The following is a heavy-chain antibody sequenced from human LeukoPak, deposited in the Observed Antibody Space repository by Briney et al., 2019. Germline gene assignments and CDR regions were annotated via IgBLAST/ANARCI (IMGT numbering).Heavy chain of an antibody. Sequence: SETLSLTCAAYGGSFSGYYWSWIRQPPGKGLEWIGEINHSGSTNYNPSLKSRVTISVDTSKNQFSLKLSSVTAADTAVYYCARVGLEDWFDPWGQGTLVTVSS. CDR2: INHSGST. V-gene: IGHV4-34*01. J-gene: IGHJ5*02. CDR1: GGSFSGYY. CDR3: ARVGLEDWFDP.